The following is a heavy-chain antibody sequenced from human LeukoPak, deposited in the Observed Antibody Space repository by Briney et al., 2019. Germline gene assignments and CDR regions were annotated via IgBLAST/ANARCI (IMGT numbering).Heavy chain of an antibody. CDR3: ARAVAGTSYFDY. D-gene: IGHD6-19*01. CDR1: GGSISSYY. CDR2: IYYSGST. Sequence: SETLSLTCTVSGGSISSYYWSWIRQPPRKGLEWIGYIYYSGSTNHNPYLKSRVTISVDTSKNQFSLKLSSVTAADTAVYYCARAVAGTSYFDYWGQGTLVTVSS. J-gene: IGHJ4*02. V-gene: IGHV4-59*08.